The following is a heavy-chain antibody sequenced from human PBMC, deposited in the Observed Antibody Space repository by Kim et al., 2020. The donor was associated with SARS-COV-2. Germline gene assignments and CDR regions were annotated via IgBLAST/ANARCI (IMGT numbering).Heavy chain of an antibody. D-gene: IGHD3-22*01. CDR2: VYSSANT. CDR3: AKGKASNSDNTGSFMD. Sequence: SETLSLTCTVSGASLSSYHWSWIRQPAGKGLEWIGRVYSSANTIYNPSLKSRVTMSLDTSNNQLSLTLTSVTAADTAVYYCAKGKASNSDNTGSFMD. J-gene: IGHJ6*03. CDR1: GASLSSYH. V-gene: IGHV4-4*07.